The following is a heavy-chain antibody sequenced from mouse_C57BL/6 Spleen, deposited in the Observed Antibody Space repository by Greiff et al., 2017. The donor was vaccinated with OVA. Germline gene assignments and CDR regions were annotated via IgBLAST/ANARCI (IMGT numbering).Heavy chain of an antibody. D-gene: IGHD1-1*01. CDR3: ARTITTVVAYYFDV. CDR2: IYPRSGNT. Sequence: VQLQQSGAELARPGASVKLSCKASGYTFTSYGISWVKQRTGQGLEWIGEIYPRSGNTYYNEKFKGKAKLTADKSSSTAYMELRSLTSEDSAVYFCARTITTVVAYYFDVWGQGTTRTVSS. J-gene: IGHJ2*01. CDR1: GYTFTSYG. V-gene: IGHV1-81*01.